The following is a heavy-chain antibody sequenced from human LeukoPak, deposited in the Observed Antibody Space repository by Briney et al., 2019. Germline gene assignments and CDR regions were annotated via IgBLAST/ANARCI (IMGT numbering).Heavy chain of an antibody. Sequence: GGSLRLSCAASGFTFSSYGMHWVRQAPGKGLEWVAVISYDGSNKYYADSVKGRFTISRDNSKNTLYLQMNSLRAEDMAVYYCAKDRGLGYCSSTSCYYFDYWGQGTLVTVSS. D-gene: IGHD2-2*01. V-gene: IGHV3-30*18. CDR2: ISYDGSNK. J-gene: IGHJ4*02. CDR1: GFTFSSYG. CDR3: AKDRGLGYCSSTSCYYFDY.